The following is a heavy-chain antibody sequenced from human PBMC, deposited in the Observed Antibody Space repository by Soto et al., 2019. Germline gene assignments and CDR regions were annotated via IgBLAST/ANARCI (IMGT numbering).Heavy chain of an antibody. CDR2: TYYRSKWYN. V-gene: IGHV6-1*01. Sequence: SQTLSLTCAISGDSVSSNSAAWNCISQSPSRGLEWLGRTYYRSKWYNDYAVSVKSRITINPDTSKNQFSLQLNSVTPEDTAVYYCAREEGIEYSSSPGDYWGQGTLVTVSS. J-gene: IGHJ4*02. D-gene: IGHD6-6*01. CDR1: GDSVSSNSAA. CDR3: AREEGIEYSSSPGDY.